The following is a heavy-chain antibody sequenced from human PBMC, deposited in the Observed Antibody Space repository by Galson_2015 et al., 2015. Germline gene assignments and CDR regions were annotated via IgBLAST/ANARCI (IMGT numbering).Heavy chain of an antibody. CDR3: ARARLTTWIDFDY. D-gene: IGHD2/OR15-2a*01. Sequence: ETLSLTCSVSGGSMSSYYWNWIRQVPGKGLEWIGYIYYSGSTDYNPSLKSRVSISVDTSKNQFSLMLSSVTAADTAIYYCARARLTTWIDFDYWGQGTPVTVSS. CDR1: GGSMSSYY. CDR2: IYYSGST. J-gene: IGHJ4*02. V-gene: IGHV4-59*01.